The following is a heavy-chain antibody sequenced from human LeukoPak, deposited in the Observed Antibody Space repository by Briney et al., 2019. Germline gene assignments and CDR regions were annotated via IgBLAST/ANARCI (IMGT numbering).Heavy chain of an antibody. CDR1: GGSISSGGYY. V-gene: IGHV4-31*03. Sequence: SETLSLTCTVSGGSISSGGYYWSWIRQHPGKGLEWIGYIYYSGSTYYNPSLKSRVTISVDTSKNQFSLKLSSVTAADTAVYYCARGELPGYSYGYGPYYFDYWGQGTLVTVSS. J-gene: IGHJ4*02. CDR2: IYYSGST. D-gene: IGHD5-18*01. CDR3: ARGELPGYSYGYGPYYFDY.